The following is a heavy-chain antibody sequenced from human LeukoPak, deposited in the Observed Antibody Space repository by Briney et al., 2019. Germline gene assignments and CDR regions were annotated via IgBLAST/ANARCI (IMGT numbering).Heavy chain of an antibody. D-gene: IGHD3-9*01. CDR3: ATSVELRYFDWQLDY. CDR2: FDPEDGET. J-gene: IGHJ4*02. V-gene: IGHV1-24*01. CDR1: GYTLTELP. Sequence: ASVKVSCKVSGYTLTELPMHWVRQAPGKGLEWMGGFDPEDGETIYAQKFQGRVTMTEDTSTDTAYMELSSLRSEDTAVYYCATSVELRYFDWQLDYWGQGTLVTVSS.